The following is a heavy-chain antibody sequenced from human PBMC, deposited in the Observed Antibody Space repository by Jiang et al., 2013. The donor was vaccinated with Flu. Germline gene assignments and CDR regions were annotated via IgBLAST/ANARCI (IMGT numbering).Heavy chain of an antibody. D-gene: IGHD1-26*01. J-gene: IGHJ6*02. CDR3: ARDKWSSIFAFGVDV. CDR1: GYTFTGSY. Sequence: EVKKPGASVKVSCKTSGYTFTGSYIHWVRQAPGQGLEWMGRIIPDSGRTDYLEKFQGRVTTTSDTSISTVYMELRRLRSDDTAVYYCARDKWSSIFAFGVDVWGRGTAVTVSS. V-gene: IGHV1-2*06. CDR2: IIPDSGRT.